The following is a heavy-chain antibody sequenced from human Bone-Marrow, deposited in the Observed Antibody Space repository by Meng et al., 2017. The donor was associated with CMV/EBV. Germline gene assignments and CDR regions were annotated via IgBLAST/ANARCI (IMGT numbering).Heavy chain of an antibody. CDR1: GFTFSNYA. V-gene: IGHV3-30*04. CDR2: ISYDGSNK. D-gene: IGHD1-7*01. CDR3: ARAFTGTRNAFDI. J-gene: IGHJ3*02. Sequence: GGSLRLSCAASGFTFSNYAMHWVRQAPGKGLEWVAVISYDGSNKYYADSVKGRFTISRDNSKNTLYLQMNSLRAEDTAVYYCARAFTGTRNAFDIWGQGTMVTVSS.